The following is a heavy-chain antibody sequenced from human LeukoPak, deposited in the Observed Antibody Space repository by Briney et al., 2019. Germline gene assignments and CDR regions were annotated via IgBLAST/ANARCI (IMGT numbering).Heavy chain of an antibody. J-gene: IGHJ4*02. CDR3: ARGPPSVGQRFDY. D-gene: IGHD2-2*01. CDR2: IWYDGSNK. CDR1: GFTFSSYG. Sequence: GGSLRLSCAASGFTFSSYGMHWVRQAPGKGLEWVAVIWYDGSNKYYADSVKGRFTISRDNSKNTLYLQMNSLRAEDTAVYYCARGPPSVGQRFDYWDQGTLVTVSS. V-gene: IGHV3-33*01.